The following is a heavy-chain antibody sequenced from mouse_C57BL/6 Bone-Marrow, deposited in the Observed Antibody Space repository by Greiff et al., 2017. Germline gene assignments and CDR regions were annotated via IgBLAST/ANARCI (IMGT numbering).Heavy chain of an antibody. CDR3: ASLRHCDY. CDR1: GYAFSSSW. J-gene: IGHJ2*01. Sequence: QVQLKESGPELVKPGASVKLSCKASGYAFSSSWMHWVKQRPGQGLEWIGRIYPGDGDTNYNGKFKGKATLTAAKSSSTAYMQLSRLTSEDSAVYFCASLRHCDYWGQGTTLTVSS. V-gene: IGHV1-82*01. CDR2: IYPGDGDT. D-gene: IGHD1-2*01.